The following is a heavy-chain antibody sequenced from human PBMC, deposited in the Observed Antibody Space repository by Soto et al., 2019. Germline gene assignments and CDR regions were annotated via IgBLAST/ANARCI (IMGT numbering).Heavy chain of an antibody. CDR1: GFTFSSYG. V-gene: IGHV3-33*01. Sequence: QVQLVESGGGVVQPGRSLRLSCAASGFTFSSYGMHWVRQAPGKGLEWVAVIWYDGSNKYYAGSVKGRFTISRDNSKNTLYLRMNSMRAEDTAVYYCARTLYDSSGYPHFQHWGQGTLVTVSS. D-gene: IGHD3-22*01. J-gene: IGHJ1*01. CDR3: ARTLYDSSGYPHFQH. CDR2: IWYDGSNK.